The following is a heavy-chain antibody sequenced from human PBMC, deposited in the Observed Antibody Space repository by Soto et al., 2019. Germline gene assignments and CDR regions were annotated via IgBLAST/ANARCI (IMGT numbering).Heavy chain of an antibody. CDR2: IYYSGDT. CDR1: GGSISSDSFY. V-gene: IGHV4-39*01. CDR3: ARNQPQRYCSGGTCRPAYGMDV. D-gene: IGHD2-15*01. Sequence: SETLSLTCTVSGGSISSDSFYWAWIRQPPGKGLEWIGIIYYSGDTYYNPSLAGRLTMSVDTSNQFSLTLRSVTAADTALYYCARNQPQRYCSGGTCRPAYGMDVWGQGTTVTVSS. J-gene: IGHJ6*02.